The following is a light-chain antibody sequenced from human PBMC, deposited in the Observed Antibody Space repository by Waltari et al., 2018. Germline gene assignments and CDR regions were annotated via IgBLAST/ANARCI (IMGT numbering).Light chain of an antibody. V-gene: IGLV6-57*03. CDR2: ADD. CDR1: SGSFAGNY. CDR3: QSYDYSTWI. J-gene: IGLJ3*02. Sequence: NFVLTQPQSVSESPGKTVTISCTRSSGSFAGNYVQWYQLRPGSAPTTVIYADDQRPSVVPVRFSGSIDRSSNSASLTISGLKTEDEADYYCQSYDYSTWIFGGGTKLTVL.